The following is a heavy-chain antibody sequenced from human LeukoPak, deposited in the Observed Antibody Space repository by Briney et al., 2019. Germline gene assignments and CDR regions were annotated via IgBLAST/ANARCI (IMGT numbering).Heavy chain of an antibody. CDR1: GYTFANYG. CDR2: INPNSGGT. J-gene: IGHJ5*02. V-gene: IGHV1-2*02. CDR3: ARVDYYDSSGYYP. D-gene: IGHD3-22*01. Sequence: ASVKVSCKASGYTFANYGISWVRQAPGQGLEWMGWINPNSGGTNYAQKFQGRVTMTRDTSISTAYMELSRLRSDDTAVYYCARVDYYDSSGYYPWGQGTLVTVSS.